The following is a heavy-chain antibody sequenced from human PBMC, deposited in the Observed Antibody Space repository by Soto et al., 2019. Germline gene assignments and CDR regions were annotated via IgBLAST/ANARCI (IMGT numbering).Heavy chain of an antibody. CDR3: ARDGPGYDFWSGYSQTHYYYYGMDV. D-gene: IGHD3-3*01. CDR1: VFTFSSYA. CDR2: ISYDGSNK. J-gene: IGHJ6*02. V-gene: IGHV3-30-3*01. Sequence: GGSLRLSCAASVFTFSSYAMHWVRQAPGKGLEWVAVISYDGSNKYYADSVKGRFTISRDNSKNTLYLQMNSLRAEDTAVYYCARDGPGYDFWSGYSQTHYYYYGMDVWGQGTTVTVSS.